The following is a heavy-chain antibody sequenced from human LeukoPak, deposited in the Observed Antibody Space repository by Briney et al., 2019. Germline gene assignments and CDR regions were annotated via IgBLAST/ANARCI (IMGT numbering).Heavy chain of an antibody. CDR1: VGSFSGYY. Sequence: SETLSLTCAVYVGSFSGYYWSWIRQPPGKGLEWIGEINHSGSTNYNSSLKSRVTISVDTSKHQFSLKLSSVIAGDTAVYYCARGYYGSGSHCCHMDVWGKGTTNTVS. D-gene: IGHD3-10*01. CDR2: INHSGST. V-gene: IGHV4-34*01. J-gene: IGHJ6*03. CDR3: ARGYYGSGSHCCHMDV.